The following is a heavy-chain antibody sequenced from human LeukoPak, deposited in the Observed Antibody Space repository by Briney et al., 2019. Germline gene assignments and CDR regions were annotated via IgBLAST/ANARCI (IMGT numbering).Heavy chain of an antibody. CDR2: IYHSGST. V-gene: IGHV4-59*12. CDR3: ARDMYYYDSSGPDNDDAFDI. J-gene: IGHJ3*02. CDR1: GGSMGTSY. D-gene: IGHD3-22*01. Sequence: SDTLSLTCSVSGGSMGTSYWSWIRQPPGKGLEWIGYIYHSGSTYYNPSLKSRVTISVDRSKNQFSLKLSSVTAADTAVYYCARDMYYYDSSGPDNDDAFDIWGQGTMVTVSS.